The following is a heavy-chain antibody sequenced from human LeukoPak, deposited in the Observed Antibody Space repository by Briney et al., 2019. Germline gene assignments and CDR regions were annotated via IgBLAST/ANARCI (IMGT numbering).Heavy chain of an antibody. D-gene: IGHD3-22*01. CDR1: GFTFSSYS. V-gene: IGHV3-21*01. J-gene: IGHJ4*02. CDR3: ARVGYYDSSGYY. Sequence: SGGSLRLSCAASGFTFSSYSMNWVRQAPGKGLEWVSSISSSSSYIYYADSVKGRFTISRGNAKNSLYLQMNSLRAEDTAVYYCARVGYYDSSGYYWGQGTLATVSS. CDR2: ISSSSSYI.